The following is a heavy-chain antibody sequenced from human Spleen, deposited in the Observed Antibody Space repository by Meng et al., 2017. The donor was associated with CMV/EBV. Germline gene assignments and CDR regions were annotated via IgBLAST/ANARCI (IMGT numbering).Heavy chain of an antibody. D-gene: IGHD1-26*01. CDR3: AKISLLGATSFDY. CDR1: GFSVTSNY. J-gene: IGHJ4*02. CDR2: IYSGGST. V-gene: IGHV3-53*01. Sequence: GGSLRLSCAASGFSVTSNYMNWVRQAPGKGLQWVSVIYSGGSTYYADSVKGRFTISRDNSKNTLYLQMNSLRAEDTAVYYCAKISLLGATSFDYWGQGTLVTVSS.